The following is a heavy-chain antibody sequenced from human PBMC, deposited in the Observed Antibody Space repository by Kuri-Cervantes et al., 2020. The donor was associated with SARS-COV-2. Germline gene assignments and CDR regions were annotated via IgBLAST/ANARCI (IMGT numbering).Heavy chain of an antibody. CDR1: GFTFSSYS. V-gene: IGHV3-48*01. CDR2: ISSSSSTI. D-gene: IGHD2-2*02. Sequence: GESLKISCAASGFTFSSYSMNWVRQAPGKGLEWVSYISSSSSTIYYADSVKGRFTISRDNAKNSLYPQMNSLRAEDTAVYYCARDPYCSSTSCYTGYYYYGMDVWGQGTTVTVSS. J-gene: IGHJ6*02. CDR3: ARDPYCSSTSCYTGYYYYGMDV.